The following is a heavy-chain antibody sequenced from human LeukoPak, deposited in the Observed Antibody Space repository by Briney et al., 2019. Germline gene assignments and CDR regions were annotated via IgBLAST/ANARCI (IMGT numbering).Heavy chain of an antibody. CDR1: GGSPSGYF. CDR2: MSQSGST. CDR3: ARYLGGGIFDL. J-gene: IGHJ3*01. D-gene: IGHD3-16*01. Sequence: SETLSLTCAVYGGSPSGYFWTWIPHPPGKGPEWIEEMSQSGSTNSNPSLKSRVTVSVDTSKNQLSLKLSSVTAADTAVYYCARYLGGGIFDLWGQGTVVTVSA. V-gene: IGHV4-34*01.